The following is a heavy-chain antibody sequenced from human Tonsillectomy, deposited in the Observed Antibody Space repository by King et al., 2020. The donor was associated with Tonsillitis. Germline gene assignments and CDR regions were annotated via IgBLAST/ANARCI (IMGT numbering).Heavy chain of an antibody. Sequence: VQLVQSGAEVKKPGSSVKVSCKASGGTFSSYAISWVRQAPGQGLEWMGGSIPIFGTANYAQKFQGRVKITADESTSTAYMELSSLRSEDTAVYYCARDLWRSTTAWYFDLWGRGTLVTVSS. J-gene: IGHJ2*01. D-gene: IGHD5/OR15-5a*01. CDR2: SIPIFGTA. CDR3: ARDLWRSTTAWYFDL. V-gene: IGHV1-69*01. CDR1: GGTFSSYA.